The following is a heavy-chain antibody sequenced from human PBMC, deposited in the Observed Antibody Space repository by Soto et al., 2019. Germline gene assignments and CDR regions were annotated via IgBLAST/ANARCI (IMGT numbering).Heavy chain of an antibody. CDR2: ISSSGNT. CDR1: DGSISNFY. D-gene: IGHD3-22*01. J-gene: IGHJ4*02. CDR3: ARAPMVLTRSYFDS. V-gene: IGHV4-59*01. Sequence: NPSETLSLTCTVSDGSISNFYWSWIRQPPGKGLEWIEYISSSGNTNYNPSLKSRVSISVDTSKNQFSLNLTSVTAADTAVYYCARAPMVLTRSYFDSWGQGTPVTVSS.